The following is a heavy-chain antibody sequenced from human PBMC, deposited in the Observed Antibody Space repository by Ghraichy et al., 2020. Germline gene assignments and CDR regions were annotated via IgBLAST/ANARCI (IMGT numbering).Heavy chain of an antibody. CDR3: AKDLQAMVYYYYMDV. CDR1: GFTFSSYG. V-gene: IGHV3-30*02. CDR2: IRYDGSNK. J-gene: IGHJ6*03. D-gene: IGHD5-18*01. Sequence: GGSLRLSCAASGFTFSSYGMHWVRQAPGKGLEWVAFIRYDGSNKYYADSVKGRFTISRDNSKNTLYLQMNSLRAEDTAVYYCAKDLQAMVYYYYMDVWGKGTTVTVSS.